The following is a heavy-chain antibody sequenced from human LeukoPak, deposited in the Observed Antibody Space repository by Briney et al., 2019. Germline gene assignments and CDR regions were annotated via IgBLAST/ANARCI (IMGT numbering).Heavy chain of an antibody. CDR3: ARGSLMAVAGGDFDY. J-gene: IGHJ4*02. CDR1: GFTFSSYW. D-gene: IGHD6-19*01. Sequence: PGGSLRLSCAASGFTFSSYWMSWVRQAPGKGLEWVANIKQDGSEKYYVDSVKGRFTISRDNAKNSLYLQMNSLRAEDTAVYYCARGSLMAVAGGDFDYWGQGTLVTVSS. V-gene: IGHV3-7*01. CDR2: IKQDGSEK.